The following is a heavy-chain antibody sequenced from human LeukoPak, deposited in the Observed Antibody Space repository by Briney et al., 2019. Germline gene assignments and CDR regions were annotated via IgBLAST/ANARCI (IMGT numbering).Heavy chain of an antibody. Sequence: GASVKVSCKASGGTFSSYAISWVRQAPGQGLEWMGGIIPIFGTANYAQKFQGRVTITADESTSTAYMELSSLRSEDTAVYYCARAGYYYDSSGYSSQCFDYWGQGTLVTVSS. CDR3: ARAGYYYDSSGYSSQCFDY. CDR2: IIPIFGTA. J-gene: IGHJ4*02. V-gene: IGHV1-69*13. D-gene: IGHD3-22*01. CDR1: GGTFSSYA.